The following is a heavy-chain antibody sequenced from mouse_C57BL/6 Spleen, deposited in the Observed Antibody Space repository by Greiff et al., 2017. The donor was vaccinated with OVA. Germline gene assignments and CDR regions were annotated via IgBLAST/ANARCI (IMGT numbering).Heavy chain of an antibody. CDR3: AREAIVTTKWYFDV. V-gene: IGHV1-19*01. D-gene: IGHD2-5*01. J-gene: IGHJ1*03. CDR2: INPYNGGT. CDR1: GYTFTDYY. Sequence: EVQLQQSGPVLVKPGASVKMSCKASGYTFTDYYMNWVKQSHGKILEWIGVINPYNGGTSYNQKFKGKATLTVDKSSSTAYMELNSLTSEDSAVYYCAREAIVTTKWYFDVWGTGTTVTVSS.